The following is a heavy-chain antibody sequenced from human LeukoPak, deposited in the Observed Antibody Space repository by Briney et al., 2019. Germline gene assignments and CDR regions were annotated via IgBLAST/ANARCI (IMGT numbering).Heavy chain of an antibody. CDR1: GGSISSSSYY. D-gene: IGHD4/OR15-4a*01. CDR2: IYYSGST. CDR3: ARRRLFLAHAFDI. Sequence: SETLSLTCTVSGGSISSSSYYWGWIPQPPGKGLGWIGRIYYSGSTYYNPSLKSRVTISVDTSKNQFSLKLTSVTVADTAVYYCARRRLFLAHAFDIWGQGTMVTVSS. V-gene: IGHV4-39*07. J-gene: IGHJ3*02.